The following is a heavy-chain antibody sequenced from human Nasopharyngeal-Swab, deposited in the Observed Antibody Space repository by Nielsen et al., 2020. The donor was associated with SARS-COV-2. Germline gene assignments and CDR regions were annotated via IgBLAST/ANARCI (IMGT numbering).Heavy chain of an antibody. J-gene: IGHJ5*02. D-gene: IGHD5-12*01. CDR2: IYNSAST. CDR1: GGSVSNYY. V-gene: IGHV4-59*08. Sequence: GSLRLSCTVSGGSVSNYYWSWIRQPPGKGLEWFAYIYNSASTSYNPSLKSRLTVSVDTSKNQLSLKLNSVTAADTAVYYCAKIEWQSVRWFDRWGQGTLVTVSS. CDR3: AKIEWQSVRWFDR.